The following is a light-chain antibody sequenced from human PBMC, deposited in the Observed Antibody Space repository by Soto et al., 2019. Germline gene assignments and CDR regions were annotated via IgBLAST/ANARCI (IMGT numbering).Light chain of an antibody. Sequence: EILLTQSPSTLSLSPGERATLSCRASQTINNNVAWYQLKDGQVPRLLIYGASTRAADVPARFSGGGSGTEFTLPISSLQSEDFAEYHCQQYNNWPQTFGQGTKVDIK. J-gene: IGKJ1*01. V-gene: IGKV3-15*01. CDR2: GAS. CDR1: QTINNN. CDR3: QQYNNWPQT.